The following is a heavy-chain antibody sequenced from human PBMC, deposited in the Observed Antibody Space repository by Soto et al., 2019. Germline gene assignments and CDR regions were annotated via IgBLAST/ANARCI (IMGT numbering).Heavy chain of an antibody. J-gene: IGHJ4*02. D-gene: IGHD6-19*01. CDR2: ISSSSSYI. Sequence: EVQLVESGGGLVKRGGSLRLSCAASGFTFSSYSMNWVRQAPGKGLEWVSSISSSSSYIYYADSVKGRFTISRDNAKNSLYLQMNSLRAEDTAVYYCARDSLSVAGLFDYWGQGTLVTVSS. CDR1: GFTFSSYS. V-gene: IGHV3-21*01. CDR3: ARDSLSVAGLFDY.